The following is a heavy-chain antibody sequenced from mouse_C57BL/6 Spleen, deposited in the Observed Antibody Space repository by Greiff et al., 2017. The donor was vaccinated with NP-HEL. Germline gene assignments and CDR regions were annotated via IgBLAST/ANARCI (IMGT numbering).Heavy chain of an antibody. CDR3: WRGDY. CDR1: ISLSTSGMGL. Sequence: QVTLKECGPGILQPSQTLSLACTFSGISLSTSGMGLSWHRKPPGQALEWLASSWNYDNYYNPSLKIRLTISKETSTYQVFLKLTSVDTADSATYYGAWRGDYWGQGTTLTVSS. CDR2: WNYDNY. V-gene: IGHV8-2*01. J-gene: IGHJ2*01.